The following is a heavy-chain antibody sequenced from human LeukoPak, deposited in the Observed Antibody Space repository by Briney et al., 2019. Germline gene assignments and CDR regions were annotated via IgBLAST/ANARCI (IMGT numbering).Heavy chain of an antibody. V-gene: IGHV3-23*01. CDR1: GFTFSSYA. D-gene: IGHD1-7*01. CDR3: AKNGDITGTTWSLLRFNWFDP. CDR2: ISGSGGST. J-gene: IGHJ5*02. Sequence: GGSLRLSCAASGFTFSSYAMSWVRQAPGKGLEWVSAISGSGGSTYYADSVKGRFTISRDNSKNTLYLQMNSLRAEDTAVYYCAKNGDITGTTWSLLRFNWFDPWGQGTLVTVSS.